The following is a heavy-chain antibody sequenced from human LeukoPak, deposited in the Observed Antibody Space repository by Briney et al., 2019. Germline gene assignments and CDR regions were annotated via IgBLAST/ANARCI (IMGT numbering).Heavy chain of an antibody. Sequence: GGSLRLSCAASGFTLSNYWMHWVRQAPGKGLMWVSRINSDGSSTSYADSVKGRLTISRDNAKNTLHLQMNSLRAEDTAVYYCARGARYYPVDYWGQGTLVTVSS. CDR1: GFTLSNYW. J-gene: IGHJ4*02. D-gene: IGHD3-22*01. CDR3: ARGARYYPVDY. V-gene: IGHV3-74*01. CDR2: INSDGSST.